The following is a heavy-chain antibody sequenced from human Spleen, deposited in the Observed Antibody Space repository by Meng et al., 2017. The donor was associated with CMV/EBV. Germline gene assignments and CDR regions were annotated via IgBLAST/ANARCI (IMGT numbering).Heavy chain of an antibody. CDR2: VSGGGTST. Sequence: GESLKISCAASGFTFNIHAMTWVRQAPGKGLEWVSSVSGGGTSTYYADSVKGRFTIYRDNSKSTLYLQMNSLRAEDTAIYYCARAREPFRSYDYWGLGTLVTVSS. CDR1: GFTFNIHA. D-gene: IGHD1-26*01. J-gene: IGHJ4*02. V-gene: IGHV3-23*01. CDR3: ARAREPFRSYDY.